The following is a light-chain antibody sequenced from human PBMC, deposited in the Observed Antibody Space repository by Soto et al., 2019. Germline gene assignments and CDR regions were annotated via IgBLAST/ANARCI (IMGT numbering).Light chain of an antibody. CDR1: QSVSSSY. Sequence: KHSPGTLSFSPWERSTLSFSSSQSVSSSYLAWYQQKPGQAPRLLIYGASTRATGIPARFSGSGSGTEFTLTISSLQSEDFAVYYCQQYNNWPKTFGQGTKVDIK. J-gene: IGKJ1*01. V-gene: IGKV3-15*01. CDR2: GAS. CDR3: QQYNNWPKT.